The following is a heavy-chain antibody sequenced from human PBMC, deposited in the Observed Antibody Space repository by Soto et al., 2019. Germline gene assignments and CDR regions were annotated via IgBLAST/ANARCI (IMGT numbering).Heavy chain of an antibody. CDR2: IIPIFGTA. J-gene: IGHJ6*02. Sequence: ASVKVSCKASGGTFSSYAISWVRQAPGQGLEWMGGIIPIFGTANYAQKFQGRVTITADESTSTAYMELSSLRSEDTAVYYCASDQSYYYGMDVWGQGTTVTVSS. CDR3: ASDQSYYYGMDV. CDR1: GGTFSSYA. V-gene: IGHV1-69*13.